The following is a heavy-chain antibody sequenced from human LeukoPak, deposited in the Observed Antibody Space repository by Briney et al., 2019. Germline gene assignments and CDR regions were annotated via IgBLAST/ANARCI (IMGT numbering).Heavy chain of an antibody. Sequence: GASVKVSCKASGYTFTGYYMHWVRQAPGQGLEWMGRINPNSGGTNYAQKFQGRVTMTRDTSISTAHMELSRLRSDDTAVYYCARVRSPSTGTTEYFDYWGQGTLVTVSS. D-gene: IGHD1-1*01. J-gene: IGHJ4*02. CDR2: INPNSGGT. CDR3: ARVRSPSTGTTEYFDY. CDR1: GYTFTGYY. V-gene: IGHV1-2*06.